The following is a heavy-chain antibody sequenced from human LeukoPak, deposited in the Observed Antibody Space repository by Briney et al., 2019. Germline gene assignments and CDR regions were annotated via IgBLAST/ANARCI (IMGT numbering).Heavy chain of an antibody. CDR3: ARGGYYDSSGYLDALDI. CDR1: GGTFSSYT. D-gene: IGHD3-22*01. CDR2: IIPILGIA. V-gene: IGHV1-69*02. Sequence: SVKVSCKASGGTFSSYTISWVRQAPGQGLEWMGRIIPILGIANYAQKFQGRVTITADKSTSTAYMELSSLRSEDTAVYYCARGGYYDSSGYLDALDIWGQGTMATVSS. J-gene: IGHJ3*02.